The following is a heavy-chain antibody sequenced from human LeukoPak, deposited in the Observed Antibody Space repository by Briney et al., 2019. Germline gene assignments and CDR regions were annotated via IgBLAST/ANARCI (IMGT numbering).Heavy chain of an antibody. CDR3: AKGDGYGIE. V-gene: IGHV3-30*02. Sequence: PGGSLRLSCAASGFTFSSYGMHWVRQAPGKGLEWVAFIRYDGSNKYYADSVKGRFTISRDNSKNTLYPQVNSLRAEDTAVYYCAKGDGYGIEWGQGTLVTVSS. J-gene: IGHJ4*02. CDR1: GFTFSSYG. D-gene: IGHD5-24*01. CDR2: IRYDGSNK.